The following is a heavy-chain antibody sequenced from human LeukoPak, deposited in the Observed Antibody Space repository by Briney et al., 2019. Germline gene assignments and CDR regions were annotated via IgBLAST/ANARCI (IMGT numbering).Heavy chain of an antibody. CDR2: LYNSVST. V-gene: IGHV4-38-2*01. CDR1: DYSITSGDY. D-gene: IGHD5/OR15-5a*01. CDR3: ARNMSTEGWLGL. Sequence: SETLSLTCVVSDYSITSGDYWAWIRQPPGKGLEWIGSLYNSVSTSYNPSLKSRVTMSVDPSKNQFSLNLRSVTAADTAVYFCARNMSTEGWLGLWGRGTLVSVSS. J-gene: IGHJ4*02.